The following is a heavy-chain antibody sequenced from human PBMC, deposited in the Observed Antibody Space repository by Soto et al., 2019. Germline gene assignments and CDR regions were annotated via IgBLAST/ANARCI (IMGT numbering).Heavy chain of an antibody. V-gene: IGHV4-39*01. J-gene: IGHJ6*03. CDR1: GGSISSSSYY. Sequence: PSETLSLTCTVSGGSISSSSYYWGWIRHPPGKGLEWIGSIYYSGSTYYNPSLKSRVTISVDTSKNQFSLKLSSVTAADTAVYYCARRKGNLTRYYYYMDVWGKGTTVTVSS. CDR3: ARRKGNLTRYYYYMDV. CDR2: IYYSGST. D-gene: IGHD4-4*01.